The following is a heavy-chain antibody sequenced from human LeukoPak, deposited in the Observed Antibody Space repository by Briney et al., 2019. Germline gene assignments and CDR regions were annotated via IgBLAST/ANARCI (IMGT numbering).Heavy chain of an antibody. Sequence: PSETLSLTCTVPGGSISSGGYYWSWIRQPPGKGLEWIGYIYYSGSTNYNPSLKSRVTISVDTSKNQFSLKLSSVTAADTAVYYCARHRGSGSYSYFDYWGQGTLVTVSS. V-gene: IGHV4-61*08. CDR1: GGSISSGGYY. CDR3: ARHRGSGSYSYFDY. J-gene: IGHJ4*02. CDR2: IYYSGST. D-gene: IGHD1-26*01.